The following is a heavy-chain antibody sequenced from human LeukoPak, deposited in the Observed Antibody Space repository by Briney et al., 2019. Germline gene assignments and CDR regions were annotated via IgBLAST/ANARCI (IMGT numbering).Heavy chain of an antibody. Sequence: GGSLRLSCAASGFTFSTYGRSWVRQAPGKGLEWVSAISGSGGSTYYADSVKGRFTISRDNSKNTLYLQMNSLRAEDTAVYYCAKDFVSDYYDSSGYSDYWGQGTLVTVSS. D-gene: IGHD3-22*01. CDR3: AKDFVSDYYDSSGYSDY. V-gene: IGHV3-23*01. CDR2: ISGSGGST. J-gene: IGHJ4*02. CDR1: GFTFSTYG.